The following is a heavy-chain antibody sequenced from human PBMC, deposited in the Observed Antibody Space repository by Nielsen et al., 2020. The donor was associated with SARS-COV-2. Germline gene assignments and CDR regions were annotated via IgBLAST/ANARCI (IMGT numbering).Heavy chain of an antibody. V-gene: IGHV5-10-1*01. CDR2: IDPSDSYT. CDR1: GYSFTSYW. D-gene: IGHD4-23*01. J-gene: IGHJ6*02. CDR3: ARHSLDYGGFDYYYGMDV. Sequence: GESLKISCKGSGYSFTSYWISWVRQMPGKGLEWMGRIDPSDSYTNYSPSFQGHVTISADKSISTAYLQWSSLKASDTAMYYCARHSLDYGGFDYYYGMDVWGQGTTVTVSS.